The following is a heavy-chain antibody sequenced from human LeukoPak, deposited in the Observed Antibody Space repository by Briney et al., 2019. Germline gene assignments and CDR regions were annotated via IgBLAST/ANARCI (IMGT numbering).Heavy chain of an antibody. CDR2: INSDGSST. CDR3: ARPGRYSRLAFDI. J-gene: IGHJ3*02. V-gene: IGHV3-74*01. Sequence: GGSLRLSCAASGFTFSSYWIHWVRQAPGKGLVWVSRINSDGSSTSYADSVKGRFTISRDNAKNTLYLQMNSLRAEDTAVYYCARPGRYSRLAFDIWGQGTMVTVSS. D-gene: IGHD5-12*01. CDR1: GFTFSSYW.